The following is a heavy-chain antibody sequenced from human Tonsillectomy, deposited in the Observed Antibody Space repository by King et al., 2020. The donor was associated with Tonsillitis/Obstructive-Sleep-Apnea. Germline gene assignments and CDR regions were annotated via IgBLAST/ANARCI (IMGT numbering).Heavy chain of an antibody. CDR3: ARRGHGIKPGEGYYYYYMDV. CDR2: IIPVFRAP. D-gene: IGHD5-18*01. J-gene: IGHJ6*03. CDR1: GGTFSSYA. V-gene: IGHV1-69*01. Sequence: VQLVESGAEVKKPGSSVKVSCKASGGTFSSYAITWVRQAPGQGLEWMGEIIPVFRAPRYAQKFRGRVTITADESTSTAYMELSSLRSEDTAVYYCARRGHGIKPGEGYYYYYMDVWGTGTTGTVSS.